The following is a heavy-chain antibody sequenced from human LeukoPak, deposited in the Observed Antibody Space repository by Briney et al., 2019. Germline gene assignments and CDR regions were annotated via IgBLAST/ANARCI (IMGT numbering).Heavy chain of an antibody. Sequence: GGSLRLSCAASGFTFNSYAMSWVRQAPGKGLEWVSTVSGSGGSTYYADSVKGRFTISRDNSKNTLYLQMNSLRAEDTAVYYCAKDPTYNSDAFDIWGQGTMVTVSS. V-gene: IGHV3-23*01. J-gene: IGHJ3*02. CDR2: VSGSGGST. CDR1: GFTFNSYA. D-gene: IGHD1-1*01. CDR3: AKDPTYNSDAFDI.